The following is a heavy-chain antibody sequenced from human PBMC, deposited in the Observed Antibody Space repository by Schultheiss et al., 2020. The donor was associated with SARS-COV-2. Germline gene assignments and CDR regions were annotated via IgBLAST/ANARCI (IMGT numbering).Heavy chain of an antibody. CDR1: GFTFSSYA. J-gene: IGHJ6*02. CDR3: ARGGWFGEGYGMDV. Sequence: GGSLRLSCAASGFTFSSYAMHWVRQAPGKGLEWVAVISYDGSNKYYADSVKGRFTISRDNSKNTLYLQMNSLRAEDTAVYYCARGGWFGEGYGMDVWGQGTTVTVSS. CDR2: ISYDGSNK. V-gene: IGHV3-30*14. D-gene: IGHD3-10*01.